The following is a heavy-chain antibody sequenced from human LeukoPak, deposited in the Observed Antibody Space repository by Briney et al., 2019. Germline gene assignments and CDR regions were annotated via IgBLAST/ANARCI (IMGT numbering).Heavy chain of an antibody. CDR2: INHSGST. V-gene: IGHV4-34*01. J-gene: IGHJ4*01. Sequence: SETLSLTCAVSGESFRNYYWSWIRQPPGKGLEWIEEINHSGSTNYNPSLKSRVTISVDTSKNQFSLKLSSMTAADTAVYYCASPIRYDFWSGSSDWGHGTLVTVSA. CDR1: GESFRNYY. CDR3: ASPIRYDFWSGSSD. D-gene: IGHD3-3*01.